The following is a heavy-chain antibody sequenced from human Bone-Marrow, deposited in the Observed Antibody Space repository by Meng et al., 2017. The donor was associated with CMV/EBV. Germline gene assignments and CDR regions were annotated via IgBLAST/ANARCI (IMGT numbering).Heavy chain of an antibody. CDR2: IYPGDSDT. Sequence: KVSCKGSGYSFTSYWIGWVRQMPGKGLEWMGIIYPGDSDTRYSPSFQGQVTISADKSISTAYLQWSSLKASDTAMYYCARVATWYCSSTSCSYFEYWGQGTLVTAPQ. CDR1: GYSFTSYW. V-gene: IGHV5-51*01. J-gene: IGHJ4*02. D-gene: IGHD2-2*01. CDR3: ARVATWYCSSTSCSYFEY.